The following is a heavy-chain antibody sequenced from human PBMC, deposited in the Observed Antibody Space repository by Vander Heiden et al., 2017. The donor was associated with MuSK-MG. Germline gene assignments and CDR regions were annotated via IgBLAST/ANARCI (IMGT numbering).Heavy chain of an antibody. D-gene: IGHD3-3*01. CDR2: IYYSWST. CDR3: ARGYYDFWSGHRGDAFDI. Sequence: QVQLQESGPGLVKPSETLSLTCTVSGGSISSYYWSWIRPPPGKGREWIGYIYYSWSTNYNPSLKRRVTISVDTSKNQFSLKLSSVTAADTAVYYCARGYYDFWSGHRGDAFDIWGQGTMVTVSS. CDR1: GGSISSYY. V-gene: IGHV4-59*01. J-gene: IGHJ3*02.